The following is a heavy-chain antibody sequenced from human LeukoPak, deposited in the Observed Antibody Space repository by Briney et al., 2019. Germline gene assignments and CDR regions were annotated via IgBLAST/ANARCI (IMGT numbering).Heavy chain of an antibody. CDR1: GFAFSRYA. Sequence: GGSLRLSSVASGFAFSRYAMSWVRQAPGKGLEWVSGVSGSSSHTADADSVKGRFTISRDNSRNTLYLQMHSLRADDTAVYYCTKESDYSNAAPEWGFDSWGQGTLVTVSS. V-gene: IGHV3-23*01. J-gene: IGHJ4*02. CDR3: TKESDYSNAAPEWGFDS. CDR2: VSGSSSHT. D-gene: IGHD3-3*01.